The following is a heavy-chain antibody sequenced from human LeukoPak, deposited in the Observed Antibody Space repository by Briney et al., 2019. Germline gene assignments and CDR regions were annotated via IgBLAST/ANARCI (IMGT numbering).Heavy chain of an antibody. V-gene: IGHV4-61*02. CDR3: ARHRAAAGRGAYFDY. Sequence: PSETLSLTCTVSGGSISSGSYYWSWIRQPAGKGLEWIGRIYTSGSTNYNPSLKSRVTISVDTSKNQFSLKLSPVTAADTAVYYCARHRAAAGRGAYFDYWGQGTLVTVSS. D-gene: IGHD6-13*01. CDR2: IYTSGST. J-gene: IGHJ4*02. CDR1: GGSISSGSYY.